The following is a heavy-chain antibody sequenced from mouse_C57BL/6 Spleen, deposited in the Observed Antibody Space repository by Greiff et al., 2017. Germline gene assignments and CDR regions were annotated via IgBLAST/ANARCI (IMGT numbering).Heavy chain of an antibody. CDR2: IYPGDGDT. CDR3: ASYGGMDY. J-gene: IGHJ4*01. Sequence: QVQLKQSGPELVKPGASVKISCKASGYAFSSSWMNWVKQRPGKGLEWIGRIYPGDGDTNYNGKFKGKATLTADKSSSTAYMQLSSLTSEYSAVYFCASYGGMDYWGQGTSVTVSS. CDR1: GYAFSSSW. D-gene: IGHD1-1*01. V-gene: IGHV1-82*01.